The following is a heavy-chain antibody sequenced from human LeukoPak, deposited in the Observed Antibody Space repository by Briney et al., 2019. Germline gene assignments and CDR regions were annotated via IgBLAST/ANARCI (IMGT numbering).Heavy chain of an antibody. D-gene: IGHD6-19*01. CDR1: GYTFSSYW. V-gene: IGHV3-7*01. CDR2: IKQDGSEK. CDR3: AGGSGWLIDY. J-gene: IGHJ4*02. Sequence: GGSLRLSCAASGYTFSSYWMNWVRQAPGKGLEWVANIKQDGSEKYYVDSVKGRFTISRDNTKNSLYLQMNSLRAEDTAVYYCAGGSGWLIDYWGQGTLVTVSS.